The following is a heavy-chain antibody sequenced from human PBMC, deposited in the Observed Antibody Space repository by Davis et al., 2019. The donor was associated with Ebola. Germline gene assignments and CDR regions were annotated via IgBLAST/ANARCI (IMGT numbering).Heavy chain of an antibody. V-gene: IGHV5-10-1*01. J-gene: IGHJ6*04. CDR2: IDPSDSYT. CDR1: GYTFTNYW. D-gene: IGHD3-3*01. Sequence: GESLKISCKGFGYTFTNYWISWVRQTPGKGLEWMGRIDPSDSYTNYSPSFEGHVTISADKSISTVYLQWSSLKASDTAMYYCARLPRYDFSEVDVWGKGTTVTVSS. CDR3: ARLPRYDFSEVDV.